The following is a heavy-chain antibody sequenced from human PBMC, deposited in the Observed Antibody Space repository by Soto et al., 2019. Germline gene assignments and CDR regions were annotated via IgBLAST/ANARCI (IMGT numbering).Heavy chain of an antibody. CDR2: LYDVDGT. CDR3: ASWHEREHAYDV. CDR1: GLTVSRKKY. D-gene: IGHD1-1*01. J-gene: IGHJ3*01. Sequence: DVQLVESGGGLIQPGESLRLSCAAFGLTVSRKKYVAWVRQAPGKGLEWVSALYDVDGTYYADSVKGRFTTSRDSSKTTVYLQMNGLRPDDTAVYYCASWHEREHAYDVWGQGTTVTVSS. V-gene: IGHV3-53*01.